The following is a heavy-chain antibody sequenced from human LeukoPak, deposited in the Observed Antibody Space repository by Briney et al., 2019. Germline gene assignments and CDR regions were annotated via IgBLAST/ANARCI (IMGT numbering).Heavy chain of an antibody. V-gene: IGHV4-59*12. CDR2: IYYSGST. J-gene: IGHJ4*02. CDR3: ARGYCSGGSCYFDY. CDR1: GGSISSYY. Sequence: SETLSLTCTVSGGSISSYYWSWIRQPPGKGLEWIGYIYYSGSTNYNPSLKSRVTISVDTSKNQFSLKLSSVTAADTAVYYCARGYCSGGSCYFDYWGQGTLVTVSS. D-gene: IGHD2-15*01.